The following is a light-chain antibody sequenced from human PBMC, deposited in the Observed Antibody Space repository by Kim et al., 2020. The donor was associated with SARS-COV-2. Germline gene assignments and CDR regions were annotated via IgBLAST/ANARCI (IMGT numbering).Light chain of an antibody. CDR2: AAS. CDR3: QQSYSTPLYT. CDR1: QSISSY. J-gene: IGKJ2*01. Sequence: ESVGDRVTIPCRASQSISSYLNWYQQKPGKAPKLLIYAASSLQSGVPSRFSGSGSGTDFTLTISSLQPEDFATYYCQQSYSTPLYTFGQGTKLEI. V-gene: IGKV1-39*01.